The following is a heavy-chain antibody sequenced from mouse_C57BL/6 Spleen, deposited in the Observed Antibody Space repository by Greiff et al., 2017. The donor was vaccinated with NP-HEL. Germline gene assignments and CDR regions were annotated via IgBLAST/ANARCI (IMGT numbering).Heavy chain of an antibody. Sequence: DVMLVESGGGLVKPGGSLKLSCAASGFTFSDYGMHWVRQAPEKGLEWVAYISRGSSTIYYADTVKGRFTISRDNAKNNLYLQMSHLKSEDTAMYYCARDRTGTSYGFDYWGQGTTLTVSS. CDR2: ISRGSSTI. D-gene: IGHD4-1*01. CDR3: ARDRTGTSYGFDY. J-gene: IGHJ2*01. V-gene: IGHV5-17*03. CDR1: GFTFSDYG.